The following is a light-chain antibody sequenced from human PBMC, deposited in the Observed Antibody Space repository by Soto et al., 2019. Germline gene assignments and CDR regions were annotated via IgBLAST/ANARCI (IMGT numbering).Light chain of an antibody. Sequence: EIVMTQSPATLSVSPGERATLSCRASQSVSSNLAWYQQKPGQAPRLLIYGASTRATGIPARFSGSGSGTDFTLTISRLEPEDFALYYCQHYGAAPITFGRGTRLEIK. J-gene: IGKJ5*01. V-gene: IGKV3D-15*01. CDR3: QHYGAAPIT. CDR2: GAS. CDR1: QSVSSN.